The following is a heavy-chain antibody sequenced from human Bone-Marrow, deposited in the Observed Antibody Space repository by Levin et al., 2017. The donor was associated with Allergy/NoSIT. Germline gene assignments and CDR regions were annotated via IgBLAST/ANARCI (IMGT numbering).Heavy chain of an antibody. V-gene: IGHV1-2*05. CDR2: INPETGGT. D-gene: IGHD2-21*02. Sequence: GASVKVSCKASGYNFIDYFIHWVRQAPGQGLEWMGRINPETGGTNYAQRFYGRVIMTRDTSISTVNLVLTSLTSDDTDVYFCARSERGGPGGDKHYLRDVWGKGTTVTVSS. CDR1: GYNFIDYF. J-gene: IGHJ6*03. CDR3: ARSERGGPGGDKHYLRDV.